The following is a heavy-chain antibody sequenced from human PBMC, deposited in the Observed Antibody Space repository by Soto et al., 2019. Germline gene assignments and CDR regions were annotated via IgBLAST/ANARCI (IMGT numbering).Heavy chain of an antibody. CDR1: GGTFNSYA. CDR3: ARAPPGDYDILTGYRYYYYYGMDV. V-gene: IGHV1-69*13. D-gene: IGHD3-9*01. CDR2: IIPTFGTA. J-gene: IGHJ6*02. Sequence: SVKVSCKASGGTFNSYAISWVRQAPGQGLEWMGGIIPTFGTANYAQKFQGRVTITADESTSTAYMELSSLRSEDTAVYYCARAPPGDYDILTGYRYYYYYGMDVWGQGTTVTVSS.